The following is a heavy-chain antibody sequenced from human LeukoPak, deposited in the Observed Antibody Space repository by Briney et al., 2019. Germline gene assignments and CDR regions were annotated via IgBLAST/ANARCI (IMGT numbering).Heavy chain of an antibody. D-gene: IGHD3-16*02. Sequence: GGSLRLSCGVSGFTFSSNSMNWVRQAPGKGLEWVSSISSSSSYISYADSVKGRFTISRDNAKNSLYLQMNSLRAEDTAVYYCASRYEFDYWGQGTLVTVSS. CDR1: GFTFSSNS. CDR3: ASRYEFDY. J-gene: IGHJ4*02. CDR2: ISSSSSYI. V-gene: IGHV3-21*01.